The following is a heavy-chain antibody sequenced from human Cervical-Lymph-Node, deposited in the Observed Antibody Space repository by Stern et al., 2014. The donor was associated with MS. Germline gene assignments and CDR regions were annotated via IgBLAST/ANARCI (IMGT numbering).Heavy chain of an antibody. V-gene: IGHV3-74*02. CDR2: INSNELDI. CDR1: GFAFSSSW. Sequence: EVQLVESGGGIVQPGGSLRLSCAASGFAFSSSWMHWVRQVPGKGLEWVSRINSNELDITYADSVKGRFTISRDNAKNRLYLQMNSLRAEDTAVYYCVRVGDYDRSGYYAYLRYWGQGTLVTVSS. J-gene: IGHJ1*01. D-gene: IGHD3-22*01. CDR3: VRVGDYDRSGYYAYLRY.